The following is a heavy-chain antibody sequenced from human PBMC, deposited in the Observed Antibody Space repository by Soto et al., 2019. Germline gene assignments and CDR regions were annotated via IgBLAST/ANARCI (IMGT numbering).Heavy chain of an antibody. CDR2: IYPGDSDM. D-gene: IGHD4-4*01. Sequence: GESLKISCEGVGYSFSNHWIAWVRQMPEKGLEWMGTIYPGDSDMRYSPSFRGQVTISADKSISTAYLQWSSLKASDTAMYYCARHGGSYSNYSSYYYYGMDVWGQGTTVTVSS. J-gene: IGHJ6*02. V-gene: IGHV5-51*01. CDR1: GYSFSNHW. CDR3: ARHGGSYSNYSSYYYYGMDV.